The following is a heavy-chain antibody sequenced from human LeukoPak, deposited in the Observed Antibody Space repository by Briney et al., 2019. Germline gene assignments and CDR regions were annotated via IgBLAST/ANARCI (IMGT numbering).Heavy chain of an antibody. D-gene: IGHD2-15*01. CDR1: GFTFSSYA. CDR2: ITGSGGST. J-gene: IGHJ5*02. CDR3: AKYTVVAARWFDP. Sequence: GGSLRLSCAASGFTFSSYAMTWVRQAPGKGLEWVSIITGSGGSTYYADSVKGRFTISRDDSKNTLYLQMNSLRAEDTAAYYCAKYTVVAARWFDPWGQGTLVTVSS. V-gene: IGHV3-23*01.